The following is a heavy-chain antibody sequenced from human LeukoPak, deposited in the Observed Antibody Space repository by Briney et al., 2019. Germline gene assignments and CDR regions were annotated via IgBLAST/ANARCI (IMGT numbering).Heavy chain of an antibody. CDR3: AREKGYYFDY. Sequence: GGSLRLSCAASGFTVSSNYMSWVRQAPGKGLEWVSVIYSSGSTYYADSVEGRFIISRDNSKNTLYLQMNSLRAEDTAVYYCAREKGYYFDYWGQGTLVTVSS. CDR2: IYSSGST. J-gene: IGHJ4*02. V-gene: IGHV3-66*03. CDR1: GFTVSSNY.